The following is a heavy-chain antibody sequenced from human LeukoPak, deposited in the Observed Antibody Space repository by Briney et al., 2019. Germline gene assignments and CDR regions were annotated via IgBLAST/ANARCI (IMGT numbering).Heavy chain of an antibody. D-gene: IGHD5-18*01. CDR2: ISSSGSTI. V-gene: IGHV3-48*03. CDR1: GFTFSSYE. J-gene: IGHJ4*02. Sequence: PGGSLRLSCAASGFTFSSYEMNWVRQAPGKGLKWVSYISSSGSTIYYADSVKGRFTISRDNAKNSLYLQMNSLRAEDTAVYYCARSWAMVTYFDYWGQGTLVTVSS. CDR3: ARSWAMVTYFDY.